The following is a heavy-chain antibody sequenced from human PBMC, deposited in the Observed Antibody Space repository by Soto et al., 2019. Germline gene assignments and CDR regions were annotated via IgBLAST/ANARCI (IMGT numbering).Heavy chain of an antibody. V-gene: IGHV3-23*01. CDR2: ISGSGGAT. J-gene: IGHJ5*02. CDR3: AKAGRPYYDLWSENRFDP. CDR1: GFTFSSYA. Sequence: EVQLLESGGGLVQPGGSLRLSCAASGFTFSSYAMTWVRQAPGKGLEWVSSISGSGGATYYADSVKGRFTISRDDSKSTPYLQMNSLRAEDTALYYCAKAGRPYYDLWSENRFDPWGQGTLVTVSS. D-gene: IGHD3-3*01.